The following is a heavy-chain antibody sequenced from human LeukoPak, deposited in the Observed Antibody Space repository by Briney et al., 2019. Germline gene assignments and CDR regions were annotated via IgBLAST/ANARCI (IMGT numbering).Heavy chain of an antibody. CDR2: ISASGGST. Sequence: GGSLRLSCAASRFSFSTYAMHWVRQAPGKGLEWVSSISASGGSTYSADSVKGWFTVSRDNAKNSLYLQMNSPRAEDTAVYYCARDDSSGHTDYWGQGTLVTVSS. J-gene: IGHJ4*02. V-gene: IGHV3-23*01. D-gene: IGHD6-19*01. CDR1: RFSFSTYA. CDR3: ARDDSSGHTDY.